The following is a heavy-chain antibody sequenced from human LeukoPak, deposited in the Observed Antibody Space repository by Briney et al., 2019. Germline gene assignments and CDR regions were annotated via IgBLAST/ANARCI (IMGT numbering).Heavy chain of an antibody. Sequence: SETLSLTCAVYGGSFSGYYWSWIRQPPGKGLEWIGEINHSGSANYNPSLKSRVTISVDASKNQFSLKLSSVTAADTAVYYCARVVYNWNYYYYYMDVWGKGTTVTVSS. CDR3: ARVVYNWNYYYYYMDV. CDR1: GGSFSGYY. CDR2: INHSGSA. V-gene: IGHV4-34*01. D-gene: IGHD1-20*01. J-gene: IGHJ6*03.